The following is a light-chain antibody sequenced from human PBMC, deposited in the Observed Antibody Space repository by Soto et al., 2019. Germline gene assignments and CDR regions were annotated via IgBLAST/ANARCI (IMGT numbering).Light chain of an antibody. V-gene: IGLV2-14*03. Sequence: QSALTQPASLSGSPGQSITISCTGTSSDIGSYNYVSWYQQHPGKAPKLMIFDVSYRPSGISDRFSGSKSGNTAPLTISGLQPEDEADYYCSSYGGSSTLFGGGTKVTVL. CDR2: DVS. CDR3: SSYGGSSTL. CDR1: SSDIGSYNY. J-gene: IGLJ3*02.